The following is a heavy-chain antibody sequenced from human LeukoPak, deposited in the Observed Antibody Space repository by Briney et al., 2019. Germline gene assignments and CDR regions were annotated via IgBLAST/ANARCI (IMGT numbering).Heavy chain of an antibody. V-gene: IGHV3-53*01. J-gene: IGHJ4*02. CDR1: GFPFSSYS. Sequence: PGGSLRLSCAASGFPFSSYSMTWVRQAPGKGLEWVSVIYSGGSTYSADSVKGRFTVSRDNSKNTLYLQMNSLRAEDTAVYYCARDSNYDTSGHYYWGQGTLVTVSS. CDR2: IYSGGST. D-gene: IGHD3-22*01. CDR3: ARDSNYDTSGHYY.